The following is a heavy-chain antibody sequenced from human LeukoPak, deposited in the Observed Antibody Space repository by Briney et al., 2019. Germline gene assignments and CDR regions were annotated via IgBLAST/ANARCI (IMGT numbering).Heavy chain of an antibody. D-gene: IGHD3-22*01. V-gene: IGHV5-51*01. Sequence: GESLKISCKGSGYSFTSYWIGWVRQMPGKGLEWMGIIYPGDSDTRYSPSFQGQVTISADKSISTAYLQWSSLKASDTATYYCARQPPTYYYDSSGYQWGQGTLVTVSS. CDR2: IYPGDSDT. CDR3: ARQPPTYYYDSSGYQ. J-gene: IGHJ4*02. CDR1: GYSFTSYW.